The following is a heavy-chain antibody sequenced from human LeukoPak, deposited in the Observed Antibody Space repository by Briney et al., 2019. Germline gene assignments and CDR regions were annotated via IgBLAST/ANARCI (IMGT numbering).Heavy chain of an antibody. CDR3: AGLTRESAPRGKIWSGYSDY. D-gene: IGHD3-3*01. J-gene: IGHJ4*02. CDR1: GVSMDSYY. CDR2: MYTSGVS. Sequence: SETLSLTCSVSGVSMDSYYWSWIRQAPGEGLEWIGYMYTSGVSNYHPSLRSRATISLDTSKNQFSLKLSSVTAADTAVYYWAGLTRESAPRGKIWSGYSDYWGQGTLVIVSS. V-gene: IGHV4-4*08.